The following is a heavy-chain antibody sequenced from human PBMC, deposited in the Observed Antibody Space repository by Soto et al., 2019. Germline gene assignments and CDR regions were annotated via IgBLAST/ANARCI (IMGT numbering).Heavy chain of an antibody. CDR3: ARYRGTGTFSY. CDR2: ISYDGRKK. J-gene: IGHJ4*02. Sequence: QVQLVESGGGAVQPGRSLRLSCAASGFTFSSYAMHWVRQAPGKGLEGVTVISYDGRKKYYADSVKGRFPITRYNTKNTLYLQMHSLRAEDTAVYYCARYRGTGTFSYWGQGTLVTVS. D-gene: IGHD1-7*01. CDR1: GFTFSSYA. V-gene: IGHV3-30*04.